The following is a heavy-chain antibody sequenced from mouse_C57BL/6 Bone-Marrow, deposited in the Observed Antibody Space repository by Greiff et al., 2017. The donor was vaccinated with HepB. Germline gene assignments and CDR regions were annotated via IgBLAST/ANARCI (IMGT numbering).Heavy chain of an antibody. D-gene: IGHD1-1*01. CDR2: ISYDGSN. J-gene: IGHJ3*01. CDR1: GYSITSGYY. CDR3: ASKSSYAY. V-gene: IGHV3-6*01. Sequence: ESGPGLVKPSQSLSLPCSVPGYSITSGYYWNWIRQFPGNKLEWMGYISYDGSNNYNPSLNNPISITRDTPKNQFCLKLNSLTTEATATYYCASKSSYAYWGKGTLVTVSA.